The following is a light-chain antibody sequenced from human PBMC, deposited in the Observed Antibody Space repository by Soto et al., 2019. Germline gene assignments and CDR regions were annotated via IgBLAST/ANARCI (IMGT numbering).Light chain of an antibody. Sequence: QLVLTQSPSASASLGASVKLTCTLSRGHSIYAIAWHQQQPEKGPRYLMKLNSDGSHSKGDGIPDRFSGSSSGAERYLTISSLQSEDEADYYCQTWGTGSVVFGGGTKLTVL. CDR1: RGHSIYA. V-gene: IGLV4-69*01. J-gene: IGLJ2*01. CDR2: LNSDGSH. CDR3: QTWGTGSVV.